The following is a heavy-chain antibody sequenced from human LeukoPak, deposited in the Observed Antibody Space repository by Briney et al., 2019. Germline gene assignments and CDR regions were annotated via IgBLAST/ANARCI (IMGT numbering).Heavy chain of an antibody. CDR3: ASPPSSGWYSGAFDI. Sequence: ASVKVSCKASGYTFTSYGISWVRQAPGQGLEWMGWISAYNGNTNYAQKLQGRVTITADESTSTAYMELSSLRSEDTAVYYCASPPSSGWYSGAFDIWGQGTMVTVSS. J-gene: IGHJ3*02. D-gene: IGHD6-19*01. CDR1: GYTFTSYG. CDR2: ISAYNGNT. V-gene: IGHV1-18*01.